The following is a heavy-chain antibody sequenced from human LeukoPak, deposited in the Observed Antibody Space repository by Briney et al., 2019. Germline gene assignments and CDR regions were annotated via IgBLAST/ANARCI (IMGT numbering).Heavy chain of an antibody. CDR1: GFTFSNYA. Sequence: GGSLRLSCVASGFTFSNYAMHWVRQAPGKGLEYVSAISSTGGSTYYANSVKGRFTISRDNSKNTLYLQMGSLRAEDMAVYYCARGPFYCSSTSCYTFDYWGQGTLVTVSS. D-gene: IGHD2-2*01. V-gene: IGHV3-64*01. CDR2: ISSTGGST. CDR3: ARGPFYCSSTSCYTFDY. J-gene: IGHJ4*02.